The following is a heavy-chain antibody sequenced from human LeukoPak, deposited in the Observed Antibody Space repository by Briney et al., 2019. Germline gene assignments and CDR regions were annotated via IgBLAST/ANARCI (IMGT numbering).Heavy chain of an antibody. J-gene: IGHJ4*02. D-gene: IGHD1-1*01. CDR2: IYPGDSDT. V-gene: IGHV5-51*01. Sequence: GESLKISCKGSGYSFTTYWIGWVRQMPGKGLEWMGIIYPGDSDTRYSPSFQGQVTISADKSISTAYLQWSSLKASDAAIYYCARQVTTAAPIDYWGQGTLVTVSS. CDR3: ARQVTTAAPIDY. CDR1: GYSFTTYW.